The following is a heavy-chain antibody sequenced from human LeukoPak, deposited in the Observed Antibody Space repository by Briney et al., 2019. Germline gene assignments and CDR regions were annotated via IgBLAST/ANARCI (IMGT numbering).Heavy chain of an antibody. CDR1: GFTFDDYA. CDR2: ISWNSGSI. J-gene: IGHJ4*02. CDR3: ARWSSSSFDY. V-gene: IGHV3-9*03. Sequence: GRSLRLSCAASGFTFDDYAMHWVRQAPGKGLEWVSGISWNSGSIGYADSVKGRFTISRDNAKNSLYLQMNSLRAEDMALYYCARWSSSSFDYWGQGTLVTASS. D-gene: IGHD6-6*01.